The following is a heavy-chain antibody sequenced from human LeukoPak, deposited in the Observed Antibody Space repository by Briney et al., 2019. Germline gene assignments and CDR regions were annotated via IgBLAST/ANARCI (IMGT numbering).Heavy chain of an antibody. CDR1: GYTFTSYA. Sequence: ASVKVSCKASGYTFTSYAMHWVRQAPGQRLEWMGWINAGNGNTKYSQKSQGRVTITRDTSASTAYMELSSLRSEDTAVYYCARKISSSWYFSVDFDYWGQGTLVTVSS. D-gene: IGHD6-13*01. V-gene: IGHV1-3*01. J-gene: IGHJ4*02. CDR2: INAGNGNT. CDR3: ARKISSSWYFSVDFDY.